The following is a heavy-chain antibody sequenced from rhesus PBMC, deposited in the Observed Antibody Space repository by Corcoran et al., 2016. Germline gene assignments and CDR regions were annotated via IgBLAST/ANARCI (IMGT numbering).Heavy chain of an antibody. J-gene: IGHJ6*01. CDR2: IDPSDSDT. Sequence: EVQLVQSGAEVKRPGEALKISCKTSGYSVTSYWISWVRQMPGKGLEWMGAIDPSDSDTRYSPSFQGQVTISADKSISTTYLQWSSLKASDSATYYCAKEGGSSWMNGLDSWGQGVVVTVSS. CDR1: GYSVTSYW. V-gene: IGHV5-2*01. CDR3: AKEGGSSWMNGLDS. D-gene: IGHD4-29*01.